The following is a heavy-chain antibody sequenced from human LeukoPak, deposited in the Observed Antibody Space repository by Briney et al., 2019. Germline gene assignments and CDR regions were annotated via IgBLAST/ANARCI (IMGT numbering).Heavy chain of an antibody. J-gene: IGHJ3*01. V-gene: IGHV4-39*01. Sequence: PSETLSLTCTVSGDSIISNIYWWDWVRLPPGKGLELIGATFYTGRTFYSPSLKSRVTISVDTSKNQFSLDLRSATAADTAVYYCARRRHNFDFYDVWGQGTRVTVS. CDR1: GDSIISNIYW. CDR2: TFYTGRT. CDR3: ARRRHNFDFYDV. D-gene: IGHD3/OR15-3a*01.